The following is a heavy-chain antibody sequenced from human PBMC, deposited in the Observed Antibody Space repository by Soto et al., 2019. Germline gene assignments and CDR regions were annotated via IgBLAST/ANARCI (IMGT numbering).Heavy chain of an antibody. CDR2: ISSSSSYI. J-gene: IGHJ3*02. V-gene: IGHV3-21*01. CDR1: GFTFSSYS. D-gene: IGHD3-16*01. CDR3: ARDATFGTKGGSFDI. Sequence: GGSLRLSCAASGFTFSSYSMNWVRQAPGKGLEWVSSISSSSSYIYYADSVKGRFTISRDNSENTLYLQMNSLRVEDTAVYYCARDATFGTKGGSFDIWGHGTLVTVSS.